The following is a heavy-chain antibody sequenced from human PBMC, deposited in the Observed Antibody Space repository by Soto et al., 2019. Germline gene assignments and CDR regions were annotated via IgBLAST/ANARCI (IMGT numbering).Heavy chain of an antibody. Sequence: GGSLRLSCAASGFTVSNNYMSWVRQAPGKGLEWVSVIYSGGTTYYADAVKDRFTISRDNSKNTLYLQMNSLRDEETAVYYCARDRGYYYMDVWGKGTTVTVSS. CDR1: GFTVSNNY. V-gene: IGHV3-66*01. CDR3: ARDRGYYYMDV. CDR2: IYSGGTT. J-gene: IGHJ6*03.